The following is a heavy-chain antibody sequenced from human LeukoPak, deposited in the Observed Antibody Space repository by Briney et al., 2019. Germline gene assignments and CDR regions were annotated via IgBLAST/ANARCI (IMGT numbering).Heavy chain of an antibody. Sequence: SETLSLTCTVSGGSISSYYWSWIRQPPGKGLEWIGYIYYSGCTNYNPSLKSRVTISVDTSKNQFSLKLSSVTAADTAVYYCARYCTGHCYTGDSYYFDYWGQGTLVTVSS. V-gene: IGHV4-59*01. CDR1: GGSISSYY. D-gene: IGHD2-2*02. CDR2: IYYSGCT. CDR3: ARYCTGHCYTGDSYYFDY. J-gene: IGHJ4*02.